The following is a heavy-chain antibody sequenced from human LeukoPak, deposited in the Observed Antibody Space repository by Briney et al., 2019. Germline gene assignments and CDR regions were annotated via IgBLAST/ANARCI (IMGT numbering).Heavy chain of an antibody. CDR1: GGSFSGYY. V-gene: IGHV4-34*01. J-gene: IGHJ4*02. Sequence: SEALSLTCAVYGGSFSGYYWSWIRHTPGKGLEWIGEINHSGSTNYNPSLKSRVTISVDTSKNQFSLKLSSVSAADTAVYYCARGPAAAGKTAFDYWGQGTLVTVSS. D-gene: IGHD6-13*01. CDR2: INHSGST. CDR3: ARGPAAAGKTAFDY.